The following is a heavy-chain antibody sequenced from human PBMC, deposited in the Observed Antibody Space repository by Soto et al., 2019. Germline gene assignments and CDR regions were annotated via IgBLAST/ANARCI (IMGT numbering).Heavy chain of an antibody. V-gene: IGHV1-18*04. D-gene: IGHD6-6*01. J-gene: IGHJ5*02. CDR3: ARGYIAARPYNWFDP. CDR2: ISAYNGNT. Sequence: ASVKVSCKASGYTFTSYGISWVRQAPGQGLEWMGWISAYNGNTNYAQKLQGRVTMTTDTSTSTAYMELRGLRSDDTAVYYCARGYIAARPYNWFDPWGQGTLVTVSS. CDR1: GYTFTSYG.